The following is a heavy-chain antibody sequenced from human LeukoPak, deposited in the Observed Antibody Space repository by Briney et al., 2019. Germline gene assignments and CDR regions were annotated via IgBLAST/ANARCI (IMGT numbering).Heavy chain of an antibody. J-gene: IGHJ4*02. Sequence: PGRSLGLSCAASGFTFSSYGMHWVRQAPGKGLEWVAVISYDGSNKYYADSVKGRFTISRDNSKNTLYLQMNSLRAEDTAVYYCAKVGNIVATILDYWGQGTLVTVSS. CDR1: GFTFSSYG. V-gene: IGHV3-30*18. D-gene: IGHD5-12*01. CDR3: AKVGNIVATILDY. CDR2: ISYDGSNK.